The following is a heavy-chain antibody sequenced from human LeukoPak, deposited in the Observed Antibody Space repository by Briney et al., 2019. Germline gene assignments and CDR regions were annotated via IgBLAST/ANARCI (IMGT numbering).Heavy chain of an antibody. CDR1: GGTFTSYA. J-gene: IGHJ3*02. V-gene: IGHV1-69*06. CDR3: ARSPNSYGLLDAFDI. D-gene: IGHD5-18*01. CDR2: MNPIFGRA. Sequence: SVKVSCKASGGTFTSYAISWVRQAPGQGLEWMGGMNPIFGRANYAQKFQGRVTITADKSTSTAYMELSRLRSEETAVYYCARSPNSYGLLDAFDIWGQGTMVTVPS.